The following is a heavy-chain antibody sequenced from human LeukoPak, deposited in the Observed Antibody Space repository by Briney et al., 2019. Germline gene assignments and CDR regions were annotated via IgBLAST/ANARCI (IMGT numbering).Heavy chain of an antibody. CDR3: ARDPYSGSYDY. V-gene: IGHV1-3*01. J-gene: IGHJ4*02. CDR1: GYTLTELS. D-gene: IGHD1-26*01. Sequence: ASVKVSCTVSGYTLTELSMHWVRQAPGQRLEWMGWINAGNGNTKYSQKFQGRVTITRDTSASTAYMELSSLRSEDTAVYYCARDPYSGSYDYWGQGTLVTVSS. CDR2: INAGNGNT.